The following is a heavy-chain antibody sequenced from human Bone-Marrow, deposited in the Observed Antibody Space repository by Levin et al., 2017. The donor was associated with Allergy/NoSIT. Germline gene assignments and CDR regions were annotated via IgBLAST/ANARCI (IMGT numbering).Heavy chain of an antibody. CDR1: GDSITTNDW. CDR3: AREKQYQLPLYYYYYYIDV. J-gene: IGHJ6*03. Sequence: PSETLSLTCTVSGDSITTNDWWTWVRRPPGKGLEWIGEISHRGNPNYNPSLKSRVTISVDKSQNQFSLKVTSVTAADTAVYYCAREKQYQLPLYYYYYYIDVWGKGTSVTVSS. V-gene: IGHV4-4*02. D-gene: IGHD2-2*01. CDR2: ISHRGNP.